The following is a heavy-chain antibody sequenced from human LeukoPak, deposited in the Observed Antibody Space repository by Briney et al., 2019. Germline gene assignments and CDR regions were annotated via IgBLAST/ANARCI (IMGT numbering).Heavy chain of an antibody. V-gene: IGHV3-11*04. CDR2: ISSSGSTI. J-gene: IGHJ3*02. CDR3: ASLHDSSGYYYGAFDI. D-gene: IGHD3-22*01. CDR1: GFTFSDCY. Sequence: GGSLRLSCAASGFTFSDCYMSWIRQAPGKGLEWVSYISSSGSTIYYADSVKGRFTISRDNAKNSLYLQMNSLRAEDTAVYYCASLHDSSGYYYGAFDIWGQGTMVTVSS.